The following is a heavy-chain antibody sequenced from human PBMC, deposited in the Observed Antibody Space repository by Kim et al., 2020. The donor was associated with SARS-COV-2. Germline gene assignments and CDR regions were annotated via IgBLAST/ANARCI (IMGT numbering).Heavy chain of an antibody. CDR1: GASISSGSYY. CDR2: VYYSGST. Sequence: SETLSLTCTVSGASISSGSYYWGWIRQPPGKGLEWIGNVYYSGSTYYNPSLESRVTISVDTSKSQFSLKLSSVTAADTAVYFCARQDYVWGSYRPFDCWGPGTLVTVSS. V-gene: IGHV4-39*01. CDR3: ARQDYVWGSYRPFDC. J-gene: IGHJ4*02. D-gene: IGHD3-16*02.